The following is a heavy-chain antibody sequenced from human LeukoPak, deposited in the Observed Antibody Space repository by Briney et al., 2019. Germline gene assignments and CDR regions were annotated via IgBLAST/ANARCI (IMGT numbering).Heavy chain of an antibody. CDR2: ISYDGSNK. Sequence: GGSLRLSCAASGFTFSSYAMHWVRQAPGKGLEWVAVISYDGSNKYYADSVKGRFTISRDNSKNTLYLQMNSLRAEDTAVYYCAREIAGSSGWYFDYWGQGTLVTVSS. CDR1: GFTFSSYA. J-gene: IGHJ4*02. V-gene: IGHV3-30-3*01. CDR3: AREIAGSSGWYFDY. D-gene: IGHD6-19*01.